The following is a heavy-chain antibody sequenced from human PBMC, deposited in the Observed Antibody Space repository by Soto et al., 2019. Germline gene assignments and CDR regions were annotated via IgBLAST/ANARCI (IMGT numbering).Heavy chain of an antibody. D-gene: IGHD6-13*01. CDR1: GFTFSSYA. CDR2: ISASGENT. CDR3: AKDLIGGSSSYSYGWFDP. V-gene: IGHV3-23*01. J-gene: IGHJ5*02. Sequence: GGSLRLSCVASGFTFSSYAMTWVRQAPGKGLEWVSSISASGENTYYADSVKGRFTISRDNSKYMLSLQMNSLRAEDTATYYCAKDLIGGSSSYSYGWFDPWGQGTLVTVSS.